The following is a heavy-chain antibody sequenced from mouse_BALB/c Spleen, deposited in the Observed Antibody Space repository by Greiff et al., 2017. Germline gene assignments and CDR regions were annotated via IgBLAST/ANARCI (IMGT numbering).Heavy chain of an antibody. D-gene: IGHD2-1*01. J-gene: IGHJ4*01. Sequence: VQLVESGPGLVAPSQSLSITCTVSGFSLTSYGVHWVRQPPGKGLEWLGVIWAGGSTNYNSALMSRLSISKDNSKSQVFLKMNSLQTDDTAMYYCARERGYGNPYYYAMDYWGQGTSVTVSS. V-gene: IGHV2-9*02. CDR1: GFSLTSYG. CDR3: ARERGYGNPYYYAMDY. CDR2: IWAGGST.